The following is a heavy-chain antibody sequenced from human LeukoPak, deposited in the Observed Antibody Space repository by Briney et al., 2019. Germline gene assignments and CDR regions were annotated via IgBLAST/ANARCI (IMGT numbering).Heavy chain of an antibody. J-gene: IGHJ4*02. V-gene: IGHV3-30*03. D-gene: IGHD6-13*01. Sequence: PGGSLRLSCAASGFTFSSYGMHWVRQAPGKGLEWVAVISYDGSNKYYADSVKGRFTISRDNSKNTLYLQMNSLRVEDTAVYYCARESQQLIQGACFDYWGQGTLVTVSS. CDR3: ARESQQLIQGACFDY. CDR2: ISYDGSNK. CDR1: GFTFSSYG.